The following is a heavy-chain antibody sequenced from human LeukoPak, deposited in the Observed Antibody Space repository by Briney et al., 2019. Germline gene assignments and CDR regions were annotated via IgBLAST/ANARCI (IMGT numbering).Heavy chain of an antibody. V-gene: IGHV3-23*01. D-gene: IGHD1-26*01. J-gene: IGHJ5*02. CDR3: AKETELQRFRWIDP. Sequence: PGGSLRLSCAASGFSFSSYAMSWVRQAPGKGLEWVSAVSTTGANTYYADSVKGRFTISRDNSKNTLYLQMNSLRAEDTAVYYCAKETELQRFRWIDPWGQGTLVTVSS. CDR2: VSTTGANT. CDR1: GFSFSSYA.